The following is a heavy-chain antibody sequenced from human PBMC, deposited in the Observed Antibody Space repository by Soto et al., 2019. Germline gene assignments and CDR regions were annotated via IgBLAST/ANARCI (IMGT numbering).Heavy chain of an antibody. Sequence: GGSLRLSCAASGFTFSSYAMSWVRQAPGKGLEWVSAISGSGGSTYYADSVKGRFTISRDNSKNTLYLQMNSLRAEDTAVYYCVKDGSSSWYYFDYWGQGTLVTVSS. J-gene: IGHJ4*02. CDR3: VKDGSSSWYYFDY. CDR1: GFTFSSYA. CDR2: ISGSGGST. D-gene: IGHD6-13*01. V-gene: IGHV3-23*01.